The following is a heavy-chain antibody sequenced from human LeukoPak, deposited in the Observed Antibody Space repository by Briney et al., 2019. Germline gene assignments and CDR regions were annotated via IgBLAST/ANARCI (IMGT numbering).Heavy chain of an antibody. Sequence: GGSLRLSCAASGFTFSSYAMSWVRQAPGKGLEWVSAISGSGSSTYYADSVKGRFTISRDNSKNTLYLQMNSLRAEDTAVYYCARDLRPTNDYGDNPGWGQGTLVTVSS. CDR3: ARDLRPTNDYGDNPG. D-gene: IGHD4-17*01. V-gene: IGHV3-23*01. CDR2: ISGSGSST. J-gene: IGHJ4*02. CDR1: GFTFSSYA.